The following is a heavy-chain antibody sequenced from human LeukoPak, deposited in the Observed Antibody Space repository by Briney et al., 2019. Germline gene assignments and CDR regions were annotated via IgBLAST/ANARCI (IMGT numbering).Heavy chain of an antibody. CDR1: GGSFSGYY. V-gene: IGHV4-34*01. CDR3: ARQDSSSWYWYFDL. J-gene: IGHJ2*01. CDR2: INHSGST. Sequence: SETLSLTCAVYGGSFSGYYWSWIRQPPGKGLEWIGEINHSGSTNYNPSLKSRVTISVDTSKNQFSLKLSSVTAADTAVYYCARQDSSSWYWYFDLWGRGTLVTVSS. D-gene: IGHD6-13*01.